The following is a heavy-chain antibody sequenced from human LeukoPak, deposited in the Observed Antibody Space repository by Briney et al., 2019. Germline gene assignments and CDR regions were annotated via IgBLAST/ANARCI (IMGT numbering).Heavy chain of an antibody. V-gene: IGHV1-69*05. CDR3: ARDSYDILTGYFQDAWFDP. Sequence: ASVKVSCKASGGTFSSYAISWVRQAPGQGLEWMGGIIPIFGTANYAQKFQGRVTITTDESTSTAYMELSGLRSEDTAVYYCARDSYDILTGYFQDAWFDPWGQGTLVTVSS. CDR1: GGTFSSYA. CDR2: IIPIFGTA. J-gene: IGHJ5*02. D-gene: IGHD3-9*01.